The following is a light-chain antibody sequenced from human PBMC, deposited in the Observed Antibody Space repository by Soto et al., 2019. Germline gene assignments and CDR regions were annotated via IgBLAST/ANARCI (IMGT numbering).Light chain of an antibody. CDR2: VAS. CDR3: QQYNVWPLT. CDR1: QSVSGN. J-gene: IGKJ4*01. V-gene: IGKV3-15*01. Sequence: EIVMTQSPATLSVSPGERATLSCRASQSVSGNLAWYQQKPGQTPKLLIYVASTRATGIPARFSGSGSGTDFTLTISSLQSEDFAVYYCQQYNVWPLTFGGGTKVEFK.